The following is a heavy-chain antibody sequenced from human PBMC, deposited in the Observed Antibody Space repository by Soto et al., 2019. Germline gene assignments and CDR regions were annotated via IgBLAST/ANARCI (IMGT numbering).Heavy chain of an antibody. Sequence: LRLSCAASGFTFSSYWMSWVRQAPGKGLEWVANIKQDGSEKYYVDSVKGRFTISRDNAKNSLYLQMNSLRAEDTAVYYCARSSTSPSWSAFDIWGQGTMVTVSS. CDR1: GFTFSSYW. V-gene: IGHV3-7*03. CDR2: IKQDGSEK. J-gene: IGHJ3*02. CDR3: ARSSTSPSWSAFDI. D-gene: IGHD2-2*01.